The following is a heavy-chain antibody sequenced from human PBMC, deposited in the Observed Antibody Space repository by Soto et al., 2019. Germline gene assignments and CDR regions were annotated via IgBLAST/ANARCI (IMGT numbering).Heavy chain of an antibody. CDR2: ISWNSGSI. J-gene: IGHJ4*02. D-gene: IGHD3-10*01. CDR3: AKQYGSGSFYKGSASFDS. CDR1: GFTFDDYA. V-gene: IGHV3-9*01. Sequence: GGSLRLSCAASGFTFDDYAMHWVRQAPGKGLEWVSGISWNSGSIGYADSVKGRFTISRDNSKNTLYLQINSLRAEDTAVYYCAKQYGSGSFYKGSASFDSWGQGTLVTVSS.